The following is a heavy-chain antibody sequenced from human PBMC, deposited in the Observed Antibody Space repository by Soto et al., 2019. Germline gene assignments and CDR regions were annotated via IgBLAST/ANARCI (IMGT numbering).Heavy chain of an antibody. D-gene: IGHD2-2*01. Sequence: QVQLVQSGAEVKKPGASVKISCKSSGYTFTSYYMHWVRQAPGQGLEWMGMINPSGGSTNYAQRFQGRVTMTRDTSTGTVYVDLSDLRSEDTAVYYCARGFCTTTTCLVGDFWGQGTLVTVSS. CDR1: GYTFTSYY. CDR2: INPSGGST. CDR3: ARGFCTTTTCLVGDF. J-gene: IGHJ4*02. V-gene: IGHV1-46*01.